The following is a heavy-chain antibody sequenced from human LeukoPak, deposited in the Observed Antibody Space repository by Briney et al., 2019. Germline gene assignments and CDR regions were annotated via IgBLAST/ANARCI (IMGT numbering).Heavy chain of an antibody. CDR1: GGSISSYY. CDR3: ARHGPDCSGGSCYSLIDY. J-gene: IGHJ4*02. D-gene: IGHD2-15*01. Sequence: PSETLSLTCTVSGGSISSYYWSWIRQPPGKGLEWIVYIYYSWSTNYNPSLKSRVTISVDTSKNQFSLKLSSVTAADTAVYYCARHGPDCSGGSCYSLIDYWGQGTLVTVSS. V-gene: IGHV4-59*08. CDR2: IYYSWST.